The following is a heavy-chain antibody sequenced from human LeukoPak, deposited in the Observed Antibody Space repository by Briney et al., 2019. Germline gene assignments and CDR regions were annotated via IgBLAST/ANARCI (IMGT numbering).Heavy chain of an antibody. V-gene: IGHV3-9*01. J-gene: IGHJ4*02. CDR1: RFTFDDYA. CDR3: AKDGDYYFDY. Sequence: GGSLRLSCATSRFTFDDYAMHWVRQAPGKGLEWVSGISWNSGRIGYADSVKGRFTISRDNAKNSLYLQMNSLRVEDTALYYCAKDGDYYFDYWGQGTLVTVSS. CDR2: ISWNSGRI.